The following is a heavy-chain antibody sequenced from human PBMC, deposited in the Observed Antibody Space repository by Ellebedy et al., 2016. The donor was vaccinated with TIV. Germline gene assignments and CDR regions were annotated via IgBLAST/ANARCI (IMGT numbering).Heavy chain of an antibody. Sequence: MPSETLSLTCTVSGGSISSYSWSWIRQPPGKGLEWIGYISYTGNTNYNPSLKSRVTVSVDKSKNQFSLKVNSVTAADTAVYYCARDRRGSYDYWGQGTLITVSS. CDR1: GGSISSYS. J-gene: IGHJ4*02. CDR2: ISYTGNT. CDR3: ARDRRGSYDY. D-gene: IGHD3-10*01. V-gene: IGHV4-59*01.